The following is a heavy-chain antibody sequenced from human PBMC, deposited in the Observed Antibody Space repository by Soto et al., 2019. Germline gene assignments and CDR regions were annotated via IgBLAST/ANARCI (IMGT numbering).Heavy chain of an antibody. CDR1: GGSVSSGSYY. J-gene: IGHJ4*02. V-gene: IGHV4-61*01. Sequence: SETLSLTCTVSGGSVSSGSYYWSWIRQPPGKGLEWIGYIYYSGSTNYNPSLKSRVTISVDTSKNQFSLKLSSVTAADTAVYYCARVGDSSGLSSDYWGQGTLVTVYS. CDR2: IYYSGST. CDR3: ARVGDSSGLSSDY. D-gene: IGHD3-22*01.